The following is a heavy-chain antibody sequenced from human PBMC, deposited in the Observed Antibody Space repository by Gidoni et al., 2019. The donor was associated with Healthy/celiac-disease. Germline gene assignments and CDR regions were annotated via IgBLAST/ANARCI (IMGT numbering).Heavy chain of an antibody. Sequence: EVQLFASGGGLVLPWGSLRLSFAASGFTFSSYAMSCVHQAPGKGLEWVSAISGSGGSTYYADYVKGRFTISRDNAKNTLYLQMNSLRAEDTAVYYCAKDTKGIAVAGTDYWGQGTLVTVSS. CDR3: AKDTKGIAVAGTDY. CDR2: ISGSGGST. J-gene: IGHJ4*02. V-gene: IGHV3-23*01. D-gene: IGHD6-19*01. CDR1: GFTFSSYA.